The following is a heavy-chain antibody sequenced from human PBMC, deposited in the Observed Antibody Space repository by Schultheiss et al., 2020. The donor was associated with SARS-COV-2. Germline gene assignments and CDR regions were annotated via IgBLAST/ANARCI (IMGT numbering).Heavy chain of an antibody. CDR3: ARRSSNGSGRNFDY. Sequence: SQTLSLTCAVYGGSFSGYYWSWIRQPPGKGLEWIGEINHSGSTNYNSSLKSRVTISVDTSKNQFSLKLSSVTAADTAVYYCARRSSNGSGRNFDYWGQGTLVTVSS. CDR2: INHSGST. D-gene: IGHD3-10*01. V-gene: IGHV4-34*01. CDR1: GGSFSGYY. J-gene: IGHJ4*02.